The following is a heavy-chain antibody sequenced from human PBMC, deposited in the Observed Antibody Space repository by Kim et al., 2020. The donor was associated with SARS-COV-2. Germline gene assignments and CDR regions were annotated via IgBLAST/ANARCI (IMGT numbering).Heavy chain of an antibody. Sequence: SETLSLTCTVSGGSISSGGYYWSWIRQHPGKGLEWIGYIYYSGSTYYNPSLKSRVTISVDTSKNQFSLKLSSVTAADTAVYYCARAYCGGDCYPVGHDAFDIWGQGTMVTVSS. CDR2: IYYSGST. CDR3: ARAYCGGDCYPVGHDAFDI. D-gene: IGHD2-21*02. J-gene: IGHJ3*02. V-gene: IGHV4-31*03. CDR1: GGSISSGGYY.